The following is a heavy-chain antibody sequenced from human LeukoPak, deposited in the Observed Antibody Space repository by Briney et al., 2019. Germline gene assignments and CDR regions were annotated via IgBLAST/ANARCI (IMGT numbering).Heavy chain of an antibody. J-gene: IGHJ4*02. CDR2: ISAYNGNT. V-gene: IGHV1-18*01. D-gene: IGHD3-3*01. Sequence: ASVKVSCKASGYTFTSYGISWVRQAPGQGLEWMGWISAYNGNTNYAQKLQGRVTMTTDTSTSTAYMELRSLRSNDTAVYYCARVTLYYDSWSGYHYFDYWGQGTLVTVSS. CDR1: GYTFTSYG. CDR3: ARVTLYYDSWSGYHYFDY.